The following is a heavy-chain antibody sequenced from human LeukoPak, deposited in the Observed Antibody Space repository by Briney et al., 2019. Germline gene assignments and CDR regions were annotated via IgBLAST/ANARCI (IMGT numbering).Heavy chain of an antibody. D-gene: IGHD3-9*01. CDR1: GGSFSGYY. CDR3: ARGLRYFDWLLGYYMDV. J-gene: IGHJ6*03. Sequence: SETLSLTCAVYGGSFSGYYWSWIRQPPRKGLEWIGEINHSGSTNYNPSLKSRVTISVDTSKNQFSLKLSSVTAADTAVYYCARGLRYFDWLLGYYMDVWGKGTTVTVSS. V-gene: IGHV4-34*01. CDR2: INHSGST.